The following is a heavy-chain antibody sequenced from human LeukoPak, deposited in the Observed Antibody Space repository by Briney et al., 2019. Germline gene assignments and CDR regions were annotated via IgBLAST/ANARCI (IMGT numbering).Heavy chain of an antibody. CDR2: ISGSGGST. Sequence: PGGSLRLSCAASGFTFSSYGMSWVRQAPGKGLEWVSAISGSGGSTYYADSVKGRFTISRDNSKNTLYLQMNSLRAEDTAVYYCAKDGTDTAMVHPFDYWGQGTLVTVSS. CDR3: AKDGTDTAMVHPFDY. V-gene: IGHV3-23*01. D-gene: IGHD5-18*01. CDR1: GFTFSSYG. J-gene: IGHJ4*02.